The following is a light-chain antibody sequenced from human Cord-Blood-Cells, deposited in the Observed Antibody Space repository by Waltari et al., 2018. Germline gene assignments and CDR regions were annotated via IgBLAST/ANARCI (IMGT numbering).Light chain of an antibody. CDR1: QSLLHSDGKTY. V-gene: IGKV2D-29*02. Sequence: DIVMTQTPLSLSVTPGQPASISCKSSQSLLHSDGKTYLYWYLQKPGQSPQLLIYEVSHRVSGGPGRFSGSGLGTDFTLKISRVEAEDVGVYYCMQSIQLPPTFGPGTKVDIK. J-gene: IGKJ3*01. CDR3: MQSIQLPPT. CDR2: EVS.